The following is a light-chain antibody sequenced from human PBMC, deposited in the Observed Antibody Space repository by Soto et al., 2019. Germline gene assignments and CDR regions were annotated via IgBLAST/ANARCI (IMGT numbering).Light chain of an antibody. Sequence: QAVVTQPPSVSGAPGQRVTISCTGSSSNIGAGYDVHWYQQLPGTAPKLLIYGNTNRPSGVPDRFSGSKSGTSVSLAITGLQAEDEADYYCQSYDNSLSGPNWVFGGGTKLT. CDR1: SSNIGAGYD. V-gene: IGLV1-40*01. J-gene: IGLJ3*02. CDR2: GNT. CDR3: QSYDNSLSGPNWV.